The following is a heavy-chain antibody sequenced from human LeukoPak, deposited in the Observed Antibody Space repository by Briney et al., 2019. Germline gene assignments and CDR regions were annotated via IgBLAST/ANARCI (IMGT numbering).Heavy chain of an antibody. J-gene: IGHJ3*02. Sequence: SETLSLTCAVYGGSFSGYYWSWIRQPPGKGLEWIGEINHSGSTNYNPSLKSRVTISVDTSKSQFSLKLSSVTAADTAVYYCARDPIAVAGTSFDIWGQGTMVTVSS. CDR1: GGSFSGYY. CDR2: INHSGST. CDR3: ARDPIAVAGTSFDI. V-gene: IGHV4-34*01. D-gene: IGHD6-19*01.